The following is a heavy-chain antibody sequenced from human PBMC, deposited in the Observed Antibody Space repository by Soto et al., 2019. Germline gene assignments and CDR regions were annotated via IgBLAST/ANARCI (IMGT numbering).Heavy chain of an antibody. CDR2: TFNYAGRL. D-gene: IGHD2-15*01. Sequence: EVQLVESGGRLVKPGGSLRLSCAVSGFALSSYSIAWVRQAPGKGLEWVSFTFNYAGRLYYADSVKGRFAISRDDAKNSVYLQMTSLRAEATAVYSCAREEGYCGGGSCFRRAFDPWGKGTVVPAS. CDR3: AREEGYCGGGSCFRRAFDP. J-gene: IGHJ3*01. CDR1: GFALSSYS. V-gene: IGHV3-21*01.